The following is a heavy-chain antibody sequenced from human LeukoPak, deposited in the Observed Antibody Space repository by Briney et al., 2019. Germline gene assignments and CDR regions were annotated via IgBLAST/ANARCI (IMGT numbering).Heavy chain of an antibody. J-gene: IGHJ3*02. CDR1: GGSFSGYY. CDR2: INHSGST. Sequence: SETLSLTCAVYGGSFSGYYWSWIRQPPGKGLEWIGEINHSGSTNYNPSLKSRVTISVDTSKNQFSLKLSSVTAADTAVYYCATSIAAGGRGAFDIWGQGTMVTVSS. D-gene: IGHD6-13*01. V-gene: IGHV4-34*01. CDR3: ATSIAAGGRGAFDI.